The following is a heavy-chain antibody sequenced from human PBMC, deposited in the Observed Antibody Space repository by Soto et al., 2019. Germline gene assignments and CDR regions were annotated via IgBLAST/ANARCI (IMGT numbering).Heavy chain of an antibody. CDR3: SNRECSDYANWSFDY. Sequence: EMQLQESGGGLVQPGGSLRLSCAASGFTFSDYAMSWVRQAPGKGLEWVSGITGSGGNTDYADSVKGRFTISRDNSKSTLFLQVSSLRVEDTAIYYCSNRECSDYANWSFDYWGQGTLVTVSS. CDR2: ITGSGGNT. V-gene: IGHV3-23*01. D-gene: IGHD5-12*01. CDR1: GFTFSDYA. J-gene: IGHJ4*02.